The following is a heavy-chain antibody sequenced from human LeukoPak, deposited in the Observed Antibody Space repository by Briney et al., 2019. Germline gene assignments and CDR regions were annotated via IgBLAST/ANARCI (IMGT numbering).Heavy chain of an antibody. J-gene: IGHJ4*02. V-gene: IGHV3-23*01. CDR1: GFTFNNYA. Sequence: PGGSLRLSCSASGFTFNNYAMSWVRQAPGKGLEWVSGISGSGGSRNYADSVKGRFTISRDNSKNTLYLQMNSLRAEDTAVYYCATDRGYYTSGSYYLDYWGQGTLVTVSS. CDR3: ATDRGYYTSGSYYLDY. D-gene: IGHD3-10*01. CDR2: ISGSGGSR.